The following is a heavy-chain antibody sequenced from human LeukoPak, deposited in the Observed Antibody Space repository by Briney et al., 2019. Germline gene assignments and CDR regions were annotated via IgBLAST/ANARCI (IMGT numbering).Heavy chain of an antibody. D-gene: IGHD3-3*01. CDR3: ARDQSDYDFWSGYYQYYFDY. V-gene: IGHV3-7*01. CDR1: GFTFSSYW. CDR2: IKQDGSEK. J-gene: IGHJ4*02. Sequence: GGSLRLSCAASGFTFSSYWMSWVRQAPGKGLEWVANIKQDGSEKYYVDSVKGRLTISRDNAKNSLYLQMNSLRAEDTAVYYCARDQSDYDFWSGYYQYYFDYWGQGTLVTVSS.